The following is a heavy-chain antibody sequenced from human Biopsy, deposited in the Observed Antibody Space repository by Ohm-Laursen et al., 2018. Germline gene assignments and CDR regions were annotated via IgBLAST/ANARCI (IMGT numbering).Heavy chain of an antibody. V-gene: IGHV3-21*01. CDR2: ISSSSNFI. CDR3: VALVPT. Sequence: GSLRLSCAAFGLTFSRYSMHWVRQAPGKGLEWVSSISSSSNFIYYGDSVKGRFTISRDNAKNSLYLQMNSLRAEDTAVYYCVALVPTWGQGTMVTVSS. J-gene: IGHJ3*01. CDR1: GLTFSRYS.